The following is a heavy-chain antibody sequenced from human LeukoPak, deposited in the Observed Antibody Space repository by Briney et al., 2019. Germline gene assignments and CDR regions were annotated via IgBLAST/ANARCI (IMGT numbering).Heavy chain of an antibody. D-gene: IGHD7-27*01. Sequence: GGSLRLSCAVSGFTFSDYYMSWIRRAPGKGLEWVSYISSSGNTIYYADSVKGRFTISRDNAKNSPYLQMNSLRAEDTAVYYCARGTRWLTGPPDYWGQGTLVTVSS. CDR3: ARGTRWLTGPPDY. CDR1: GFTFSDYY. V-gene: IGHV3-11*04. J-gene: IGHJ4*02. CDR2: ISSSGNTI.